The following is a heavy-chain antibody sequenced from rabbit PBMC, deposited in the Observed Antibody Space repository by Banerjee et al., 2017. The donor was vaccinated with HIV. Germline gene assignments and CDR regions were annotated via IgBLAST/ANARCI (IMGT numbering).Heavy chain of an antibody. J-gene: IGHJ4*01. CDR2: IYTSSGST. CDR1: GIDFSNGCY. CDR3: ARSSNSVDYGCNL. Sequence: QSLEESGGDLVKPGASLTLTCTASGIDFSNGCYMCWVRQAPGKGPEWIACIYTSSGSTYYASWAKGRFTISKTSSTTVTLQMTSLTAADTATYFCARSSNSVDYGCNLWGQGTLVTVS. D-gene: IGHD1-1*01. V-gene: IGHV1S40*01.